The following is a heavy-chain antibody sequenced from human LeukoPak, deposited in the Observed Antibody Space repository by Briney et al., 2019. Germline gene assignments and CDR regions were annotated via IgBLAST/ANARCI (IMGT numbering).Heavy chain of an antibody. J-gene: IGHJ4*02. V-gene: IGHV3-74*01. CDR1: GFTFSDFW. CDR3: ARDRSIAAAGTGPLDY. D-gene: IGHD6-13*01. Sequence: GGSLRLSCAASGFTFSDFWMHWVRQAPGKGLVWVSRINSGGTVTNYADSVKGRLTISRDNAKNTLYLQMNSLRAEDTAVYYCARDRSIAAAGTGPLDYWGQGTLVTVSS. CDR2: INSGGTVT.